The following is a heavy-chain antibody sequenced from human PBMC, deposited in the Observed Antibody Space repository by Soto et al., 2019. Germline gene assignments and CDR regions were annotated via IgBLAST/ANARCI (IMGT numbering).Heavy chain of an antibody. D-gene: IGHD6-19*01. V-gene: IGHV3-66*01. Sequence: EVPLVESGGGLAQPGGSLRLSCAASEFTVSSDHMSWVRQVPGKGLEWVSVIYVGGDTFYADSVKGRFTISRDNSKNTLYLQMNGLRAEDTAIYYCVRENSGWSRAQGYWGQGTLVTVSS. CDR1: EFTVSSDH. CDR3: VRENSGWSRAQGY. CDR2: IYVGGDT. J-gene: IGHJ4*02.